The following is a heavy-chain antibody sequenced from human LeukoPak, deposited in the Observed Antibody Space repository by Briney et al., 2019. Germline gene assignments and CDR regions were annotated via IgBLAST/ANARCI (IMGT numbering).Heavy chain of an antibody. CDR1: GYTFTSYG. CDR3: ARDNKLVVVVAASDY. Sequence: ASVKVPCKASGYTFTSYGIGWVRQAPGQGLEWMGWISAYNGNTNYAQKLQGRVTMTTDTSTSTAYMELRSLRSDDTAVYYCARDNKLVVVVAASDYWGQGTLVTVSS. J-gene: IGHJ4*02. CDR2: ISAYNGNT. V-gene: IGHV1-18*01. D-gene: IGHD2-15*01.